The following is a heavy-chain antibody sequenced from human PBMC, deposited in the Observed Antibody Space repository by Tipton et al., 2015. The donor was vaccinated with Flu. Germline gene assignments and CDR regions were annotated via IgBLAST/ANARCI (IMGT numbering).Heavy chain of an antibody. CDR3: ARATAPGRGSYQGGAFDV. V-gene: IGHV4-59*01. J-gene: IGHJ3*01. CDR2: VPNTETA. CDR1: AAPISGYY. D-gene: IGHD1-26*01. Sequence: SLTCTVSAAPISGYYWNWVRQAPGKGLEWLGYYVPNTETANYNPSLKSRVTISIDTSRNQFSLKLSSVTAADTAVYFCARATAPGRGSYQGGAFDVWGQGTVVTVSS.